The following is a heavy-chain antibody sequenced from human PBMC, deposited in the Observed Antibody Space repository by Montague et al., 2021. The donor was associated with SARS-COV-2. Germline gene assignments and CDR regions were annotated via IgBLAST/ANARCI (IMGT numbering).Heavy chain of an antibody. V-gene: IGHV4-61*02. D-gene: IGHD3-9*01. CDR1: GGSISSGSYD. CDR3: ARGVLRYFDWISPFDY. J-gene: IGHJ4*02. Sequence: TLSLTCTVSGGSISSGSYDWSWIRQPAGKGLEWIGRIYTSGSTNYNPSLKSRVTISVDTSKNQFSLKLSSVTAADTAVYYCARGVLRYFDWISPFDYWGQGALVTVSS. CDR2: IYTSGST.